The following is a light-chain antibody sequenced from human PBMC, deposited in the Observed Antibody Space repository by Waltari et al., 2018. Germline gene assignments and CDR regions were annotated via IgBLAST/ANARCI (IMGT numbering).Light chain of an antibody. CDR1: KSNLGNNY. Sequence: QSVLTHPPSVSAAPGPRVTISSSGGKSNLGNNYLSWYRQFPGTAPKLLIYEDTERPSGIAGRFSGSKSGTSATLDITGLQAGDEADYYCGTWDSSLSGAVFGGGTHLTVL. V-gene: IGLV1-51*02. CDR3: GTWDSSLSGAV. J-gene: IGLJ7*01. CDR2: EDT.